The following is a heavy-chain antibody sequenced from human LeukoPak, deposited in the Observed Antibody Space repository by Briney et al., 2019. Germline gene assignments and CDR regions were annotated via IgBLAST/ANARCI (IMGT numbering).Heavy chain of an antibody. V-gene: IGHV3-30*18. CDR1: GFTFSSYG. D-gene: IGHD2-15*01. CDR2: ISYYGSNK. J-gene: IGHJ4*02. CDR3: AKGLNVVVVAATHLVDY. Sequence: PGGSLRLSCAASGFTFSSYGMHWVRQAPGKGLEWVAVISYYGSNKYYADSVKGRFTISRDNSKNTLYLQMNSLRAEDTAVYYCAKGLNVVVVAATHLVDYWGQGTLVTVSS.